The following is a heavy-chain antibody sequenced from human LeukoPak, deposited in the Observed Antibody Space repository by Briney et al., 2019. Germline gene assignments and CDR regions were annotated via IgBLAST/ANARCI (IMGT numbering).Heavy chain of an antibody. D-gene: IGHD4-23*01. V-gene: IGHV4-4*09. CDR2: IHTSGST. CDR3: ANSYDGKIVPFDN. Sequence: SETLSLTCTVPDGSISNSFWKWVRQPPGKGLEWIAYIHTSGSTNYNPAFKSRVTLSVDTSKSQFSLRLNSVTASDTAVYYCANSYDGKIVPFDNWGQGTLVTVSS. CDR1: DGSISNSF. J-gene: IGHJ4*02.